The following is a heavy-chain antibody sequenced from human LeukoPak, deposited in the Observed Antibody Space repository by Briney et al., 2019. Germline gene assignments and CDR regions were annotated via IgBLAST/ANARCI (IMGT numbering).Heavy chain of an antibody. D-gene: IGHD6-25*01. Sequence: PGGSLRLFCVASGFSFNNYRMTWVRQTPGKGLEWVANIKQDGSEKQYVDSVKGRFAISRDNAKKSLYLQINTLRAEDTAVYYCVRGPHIAATSYWGQGTLVTVSS. V-gene: IGHV3-7*03. CDR3: VRGPHIAATSY. CDR2: IKQDGSEK. J-gene: IGHJ4*02. CDR1: GFSFNNYR.